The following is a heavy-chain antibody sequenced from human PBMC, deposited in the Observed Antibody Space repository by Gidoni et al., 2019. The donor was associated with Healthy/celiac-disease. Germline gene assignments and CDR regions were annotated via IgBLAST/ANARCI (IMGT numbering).Heavy chain of an antibody. Sequence: EVQLVESGGGLVQPGGSLRLSCAASGFTVSSNYMSWVRQAPGKGLEWVSVIYSGGTTYYADSVKGRFTISRHNSENTLYLQMNFLRAEDTAVYYCASQVEYCSSTSCWGWFDPWGQGTLVTVSS. V-gene: IGHV3-53*04. CDR1: GFTVSSNY. J-gene: IGHJ5*02. CDR2: IYSGGTT. CDR3: ASQVEYCSSTSCWGWFDP. D-gene: IGHD2-2*01.